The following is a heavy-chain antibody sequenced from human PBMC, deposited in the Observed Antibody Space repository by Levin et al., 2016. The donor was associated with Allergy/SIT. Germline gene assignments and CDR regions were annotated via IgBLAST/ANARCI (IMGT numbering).Heavy chain of an antibody. CDR2: IYYSGST. Sequence: WIRQPPGKGLEWIGYIYYSGSTYYNPSLKSRVTISVDTSKNQFSLKLSSVTAADTAVYYCATLVVAATRYYYGMDVWGQGTTVTVSS. V-gene: IGHV4-31*02. J-gene: IGHJ6*02. CDR3: ATLVVAATRYYYGMDV. D-gene: IGHD2-15*01.